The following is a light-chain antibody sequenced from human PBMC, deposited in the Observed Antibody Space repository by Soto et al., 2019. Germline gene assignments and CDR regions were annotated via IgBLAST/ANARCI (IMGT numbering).Light chain of an antibody. Sequence: EIVLTQSPATLSLSPGERATLSCRASQSVSSYLAWYQQKPGQSPRLLIYDVSIRATGVPARFSGTGSETDFTLTISGLQPEDSAVYLCQQYNNWPFSFGQGTRLEIK. CDR1: QSVSSY. CDR2: DVS. J-gene: IGKJ5*01. CDR3: QQYNNWPFS. V-gene: IGKV3-11*01.